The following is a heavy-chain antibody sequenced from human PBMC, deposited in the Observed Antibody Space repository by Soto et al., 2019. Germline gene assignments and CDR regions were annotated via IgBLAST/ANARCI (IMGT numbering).Heavy chain of an antibody. Sequence: PGGSLRLSCAASGFTFSSYWMSWVRQAPGKGLEWVANIRRDESNEYYVDSVKGRFTISRDNDKDSLYLQMNSLRDEDTAVYYCVRGGGVGTTWGYYWGQGAQVTVSS. V-gene: IGHV3-7*02. CDR3: VRGGGVGTTWGYY. CDR1: GFTFSSYW. J-gene: IGHJ4*02. D-gene: IGHD1-26*01. CDR2: IRRDESNE.